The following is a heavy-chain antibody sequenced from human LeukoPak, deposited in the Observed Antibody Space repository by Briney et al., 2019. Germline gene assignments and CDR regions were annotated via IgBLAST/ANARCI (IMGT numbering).Heavy chain of an antibody. V-gene: IGHV3-23*01. J-gene: IGHJ4*02. CDR1: GFTFSSYA. Sequence: GGSLRLSCAASGFTFSSYAMSWVRQAPGKGLEWVSAISGSGGTTYYADSVKGRFTISRDNSKNTLYLQMNSLRAEDTAVYYCAKDVLLWFGEGNYFDYWGQGTLVTVSS. CDR3: AKDVLLWFGEGNYFDY. CDR2: ISGSGGTT. D-gene: IGHD3-10*01.